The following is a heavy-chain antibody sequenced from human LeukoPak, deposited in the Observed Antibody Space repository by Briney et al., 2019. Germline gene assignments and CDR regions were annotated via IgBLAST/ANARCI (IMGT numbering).Heavy chain of an antibody. J-gene: IGHJ4*02. D-gene: IGHD3-22*01. Sequence: PGRSLRLSCAASGFTFSNYGMHWVRQAPGKGLEWVAVIWYDGSNKYYADSVKGRFTISRDNSRNTLYLQMNSVRAEDTAMYYCAKYDNSGRAGGYWGQGTLVTVSS. CDR1: GFTFSNYG. CDR2: IWYDGSNK. CDR3: AKYDNSGRAGGY. V-gene: IGHV3-33*06.